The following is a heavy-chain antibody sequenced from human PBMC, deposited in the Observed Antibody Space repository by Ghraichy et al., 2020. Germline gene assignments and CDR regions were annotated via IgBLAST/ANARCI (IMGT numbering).Heavy chain of an antibody. CDR3: ARETGYSYAQGNQGYFDF. J-gene: IGHJ4*02. Sequence: SETLSLTCTVSGGSVSRGTYYWSWIRQPPGKGLEWIGYVYYSGSTNYNPSLKSRVTISVDTSKNKFSLKVSSVTAADTAVYYCARETGYSYAQGNQGYFDFWGQGTPVTVSS. V-gene: IGHV4-61*01. CDR1: GGSVSRGTYY. D-gene: IGHD5-18*01. CDR2: VYYSGST.